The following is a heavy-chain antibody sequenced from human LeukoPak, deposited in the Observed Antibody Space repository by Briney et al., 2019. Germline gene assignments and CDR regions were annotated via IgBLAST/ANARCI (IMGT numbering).Heavy chain of an antibody. J-gene: IGHJ6*02. V-gene: IGHV3-9*01. Sequence: PGGSLRLSCAASGFTFDDYAMHWVRQAPGKGLEWVSGISWNSGSIGYADSVKGRFTISRDNAKNSLYLQMNSLRAEDTALYYCAKDMGAGSRGKWFGELLPNYYYYGMDVWGQGTTVTVSS. CDR1: GFTFDDYA. D-gene: IGHD3-10*01. CDR2: ISWNSGSI. CDR3: AKDMGAGSRGKWFGELLPNYYYYGMDV.